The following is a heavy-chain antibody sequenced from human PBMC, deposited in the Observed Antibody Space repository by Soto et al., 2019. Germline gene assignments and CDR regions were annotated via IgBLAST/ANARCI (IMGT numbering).Heavy chain of an antibody. J-gene: IGHJ4*02. V-gene: IGHV1-18*01. CDR2: ISAHNGNT. Sequence: QVHLVQCGAEVKKPGASVKVSCKGSGYIFTTYGITWVRQAPGQGLEWMGWISAHNGNTNYAQKLQGRVTVTRDTSTSTAYMELRNVRSDDTAVYYWARGRYGDYWGQGALVTVSS. D-gene: IGHD1-1*01. CDR1: GYIFTTYG. CDR3: ARGRYGDY.